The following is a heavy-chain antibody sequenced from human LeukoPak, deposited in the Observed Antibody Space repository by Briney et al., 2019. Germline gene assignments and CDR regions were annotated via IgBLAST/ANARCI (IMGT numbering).Heavy chain of an antibody. CDR2: MNPNSGNT. CDR3: AIERSSWNYYYYYMDV. D-gene: IGHD6-13*01. V-gene: IGHV1-8*01. Sequence: ASVKVSCKASGYTFTSYDINWVRQATGQGLEWMGWMNPNSGNTGYAQKFQGRVTMTRNTSISTAYMELSSLRSEDTAVYYCAIERSSWNYYYYYMDVWGKGTTVTVSS. CDR1: GYTFTSYD. J-gene: IGHJ6*03.